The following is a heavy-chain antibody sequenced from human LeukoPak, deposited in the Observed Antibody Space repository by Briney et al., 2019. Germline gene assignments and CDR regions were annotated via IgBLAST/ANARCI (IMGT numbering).Heavy chain of an antibody. CDR3: AGDGVVVPAAPLYAYYMDV. CDR2: ISSSSSYI. J-gene: IGHJ6*03. V-gene: IGHV3-21*01. CDR1: GLTFSNCN. D-gene: IGHD2-2*01. Sequence: PGGSLRLSCAASGLTFSNCNMNWVRQAPGKGREGFSSISSSSSYIYYADSVKGRFTISRDNAKNSLYLQMNSLRAEDTAVYYCAGDGVVVPAAPLYAYYMDVWGKGTTVTVSS.